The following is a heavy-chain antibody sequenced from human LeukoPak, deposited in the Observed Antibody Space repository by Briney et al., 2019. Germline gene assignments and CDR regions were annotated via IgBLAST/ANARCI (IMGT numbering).Heavy chain of an antibody. D-gene: IGHD5-12*01. CDR3: ARDGYSGYDFGLDV. J-gene: IGHJ6*04. CDR2: ISSSGSTI. Sequence: GGPLRLSCAASGFTFSDYYMSWIRQAPGKGLEWVSYISSSGSTIYYADSVKGRFTISRDNAKNSLYLQMNSLRAEDTAVYYCARDGYSGYDFGLDVWGKGTTVTVSS. CDR1: GFTFSDYY. V-gene: IGHV3-11*04.